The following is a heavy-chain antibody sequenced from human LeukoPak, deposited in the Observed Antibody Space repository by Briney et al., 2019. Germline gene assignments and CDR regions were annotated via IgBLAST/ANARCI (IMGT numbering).Heavy chain of an antibody. CDR3: ATSTQWLGYFGS. V-gene: IGHV4-59*12. Sequence: SETLSLTCTVSGGSISSYYWSWIRQPPGKGLEWIGYIYYSGSTNYNPSLKSRVTISVDTSKNQFSLNLRSVTAADTAVYYCATSTQWLGYFGSWGRGALVTVSS. CDR2: IYYSGST. D-gene: IGHD6-19*01. CDR1: GGSISSYY. J-gene: IGHJ4*02.